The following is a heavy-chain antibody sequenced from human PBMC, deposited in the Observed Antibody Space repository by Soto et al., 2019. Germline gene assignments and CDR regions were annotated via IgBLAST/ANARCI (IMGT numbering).Heavy chain of an antibody. CDR3: ARQVYPVPPGGQNWFDP. D-gene: IGHD3-10*01. V-gene: IGHV4-39*01. Sequence: SETLSLTCTVSGGSISSSSYYWGWIRQPPGKGLEWIGSIYYSGSTYYNPSLKSRVTISVDTSKNQFSLKLSSVTAADTAVYYCARQVYPVPPGGQNWFDPWGQGTLVTVSS. CDR2: IYYSGST. J-gene: IGHJ5*02. CDR1: GGSISSSSYY.